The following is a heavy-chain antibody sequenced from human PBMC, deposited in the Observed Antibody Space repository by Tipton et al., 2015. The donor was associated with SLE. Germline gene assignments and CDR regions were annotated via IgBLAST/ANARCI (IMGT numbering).Heavy chain of an antibody. Sequence: TLALTCTVSGGSIRSYYWSWIRQPPGKGLEWIGSIYYSGSTYYNPSLKSRVTISVDTSKNQFSLKLSSVTAADTAVYYCARAYDILTGHDYWGQGTLVTVSS. CDR1: GGSIRSYY. D-gene: IGHD3-9*01. CDR2: IYYSGST. CDR3: ARAYDILTGHDY. V-gene: IGHV4-39*07. J-gene: IGHJ4*02.